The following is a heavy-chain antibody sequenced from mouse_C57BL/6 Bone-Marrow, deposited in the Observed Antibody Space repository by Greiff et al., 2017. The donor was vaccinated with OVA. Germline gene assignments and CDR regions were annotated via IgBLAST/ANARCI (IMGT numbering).Heavy chain of an antibody. CDR1: GFTFSSYG. V-gene: IGHV5-6*01. Sequence: EVQVVESGGDLVKPGGSLKLSCAASGFTFSSYGMSWVRPTPDKRLEWVATISSGGSYTYYPDSVKGRFTISRDNAKNTLYLQMSSLKSEDTAMYYCARRGAWFAYWGQGTLVTVSA. J-gene: IGHJ3*01. CDR3: ARRGAWFAY. CDR2: ISSGGSYT.